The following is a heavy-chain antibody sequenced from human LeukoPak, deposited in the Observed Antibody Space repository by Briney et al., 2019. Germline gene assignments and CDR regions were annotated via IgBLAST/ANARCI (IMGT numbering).Heavy chain of an antibody. CDR1: GIPFTDHY. D-gene: IGHD3-10*01. Sequence: PGGSLRLSCAAPGIPFTDHYMNWIRKAPGKGLEWLSYISTSGRTIAYADSVKGRFTISRDNAKNSLYLQMNSLRADDTAVYHCARTKSEPTYGQHHGLDNWGQGTLVTVSS. CDR2: ISTSGRTI. J-gene: IGHJ4*02. V-gene: IGHV3-11*01. CDR3: ARTKSEPTYGQHHGLDN.